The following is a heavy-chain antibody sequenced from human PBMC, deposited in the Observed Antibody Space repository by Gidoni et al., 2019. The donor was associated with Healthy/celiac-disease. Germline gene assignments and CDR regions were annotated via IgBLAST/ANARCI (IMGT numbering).Heavy chain of an antibody. V-gene: IGHV4-34*01. CDR2: INHSGST. CDR1: GGSFSGYY. Sequence: QVQLQQWGAGLWKPSETLSLTCAVYGGSFSGYYWSWIRQPPGKGLEWIGEINHSGSTNYNPSLKSRVTISVDTSKNQFSLKLSSVTAADTAVYYCARGGAYCGGDCYREVWRYWYFDLWGRGTLVTVSS. D-gene: IGHD2-21*01. J-gene: IGHJ2*01. CDR3: ARGGAYCGGDCYREVWRYWYFDL.